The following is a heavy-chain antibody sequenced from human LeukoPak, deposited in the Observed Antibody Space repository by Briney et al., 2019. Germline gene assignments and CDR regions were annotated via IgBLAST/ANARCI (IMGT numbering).Heavy chain of an antibody. V-gene: IGHV4-4*07. D-gene: IGHD6-13*01. CDR3: AKSTARAAGGDY. CDR1: GGSISSYY. J-gene: IGHJ4*02. CDR2: INTSGST. Sequence: SETLSLTCTVSGGSISSYYWSWIRQPAGKGLEWIGRINTSGSTNYNPSLKSRVTMSVDTSKNQFSLKLSSVTAADTAVYYCAKSTARAAGGDYWGQGTLVTVSS.